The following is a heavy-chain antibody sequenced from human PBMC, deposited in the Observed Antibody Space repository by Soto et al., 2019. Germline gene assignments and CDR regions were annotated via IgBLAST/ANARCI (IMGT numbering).Heavy chain of an antibody. J-gene: IGHJ6*02. CDR3: ARDRINSSYYYGMDV. V-gene: IGHV1-2*04. D-gene: IGHD2-15*01. CDR2: INPNSGGT. Sequence: ASVKVSCKASGYTFTGYYMHWVRQAPGQGLEWMGWINPNSGGTNYAQKFQGWVTMTRDTSISTAYMELSRLRSDDTAVYCCARDRINSSYYYGMDVWGQGTTVTVSS. CDR1: GYTFTGYY.